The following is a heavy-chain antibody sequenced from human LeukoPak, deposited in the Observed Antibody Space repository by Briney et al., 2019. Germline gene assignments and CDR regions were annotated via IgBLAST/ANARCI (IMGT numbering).Heavy chain of an antibody. J-gene: IGHJ6*02. V-gene: IGHV3-30-3*01. CDR1: GFTFSSYA. CDR3: ARSISGYCSGGSCYGAYYYYGMAV. Sequence: GGSLRLSCAASGFTFSSYAMHWVRQAPGKGLEGVAVIAYDGSNKYYADSVKGLLTMSRDDSKTTLYLQMNSLRAEDTAVYSCARSISGYCSGGSCYGAYYYYGMAVWGQGTTVTVSS. D-gene: IGHD2-15*01. CDR2: IAYDGSNK.